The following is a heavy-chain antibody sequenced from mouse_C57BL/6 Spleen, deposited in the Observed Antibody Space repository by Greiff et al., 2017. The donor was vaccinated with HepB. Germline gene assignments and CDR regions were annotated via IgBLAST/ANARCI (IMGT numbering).Heavy chain of an antibody. CDR3: AREATGTTVYYYAMDY. CDR1: GFTFSSYA. J-gene: IGHJ4*01. Sequence: EVKLVESGGGLVKPGGSLKLSCAASGFTFSSYAMSWVRQTPEKRLEWVATISDGGSYTYYPDNVKGRFTISRDNAKNNLYLQMSHLKSEDTAMYYCAREATGTTVYYYAMDYWGQGTSVTVSS. V-gene: IGHV5-4*01. CDR2: ISDGGSYT. D-gene: IGHD1-1*01.